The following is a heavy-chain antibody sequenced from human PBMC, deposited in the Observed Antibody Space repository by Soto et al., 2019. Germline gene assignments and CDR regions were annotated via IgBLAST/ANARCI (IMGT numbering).Heavy chain of an antibody. D-gene: IGHD6-13*01. J-gene: IGHJ3*02. V-gene: IGHV3-48*01. CDR3: ARGPSIAAAGILPADAFDI. CDR1: GFTFSSYS. Sequence: PGGSLRLSCAASGFTFSSYSMNWVRQAPGKGLEWVSYISSGSSTIYYADSVKGRFTISRDNAKNSLYLQMNSLRAEDTAVYYCARGPSIAAAGILPADAFDIWGQGTMVTVSS. CDR2: ISSGSSTI.